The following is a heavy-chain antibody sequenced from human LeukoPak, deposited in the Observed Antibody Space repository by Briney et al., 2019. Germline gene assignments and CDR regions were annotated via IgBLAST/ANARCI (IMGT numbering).Heavy chain of an antibody. CDR1: GFIVSDNC. J-gene: IGHJ4*02. CDR3: ASLHYDSSVFVDY. CDR2: IYSLGDT. V-gene: IGHV3-66*01. Sequence: GGSLRLSCTASGFIVSDNCMSWVRQAPGKGLEWVSLIYSLGDTYYADSVKGRFTISRDNAANSLYLQMNSLRAEDTAVYYCASLHYDSSVFVDYWGQGTLVTVSS. D-gene: IGHD3-22*01.